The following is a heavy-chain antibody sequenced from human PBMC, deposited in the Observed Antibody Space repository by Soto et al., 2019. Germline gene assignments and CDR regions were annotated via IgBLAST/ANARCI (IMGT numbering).Heavy chain of an antibody. V-gene: IGHV1-18*04. CDR3: ARSGTVSIVVVIWDFDY. CDR1: GYTFTSYG. D-gene: IGHD3-22*01. J-gene: IGHJ4*02. CDR2: ISAYNGNT. Sequence: GASVKVSCKVSGYTFTSYGISWVRQAPGQGLEWMGWISAYNGNTNYAQELQGRVTMTTDTSTSTAYMELRSLRSDDTAVYYCARSGTVSIVVVIWDFDYWGQGTLVTVSS.